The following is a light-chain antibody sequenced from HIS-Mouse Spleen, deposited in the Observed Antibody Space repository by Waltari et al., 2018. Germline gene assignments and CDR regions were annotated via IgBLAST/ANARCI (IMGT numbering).Light chain of an antibody. J-gene: IGLJ2*01. CDR2: DVS. CDR3: SSYTSSSFNVV. V-gene: IGLV2-14*03. Sequence: QSALTQPASVSGSPGRSITISCTGTRSDVGVYNYVSWYQQHPGKAPKLMIYDVSNRPSGVSNRFSGSKSGNTASLTISGLQAEDEADYYCSSYTSSSFNVVFGGGTKLTVL. CDR1: RSDVGVYNY.